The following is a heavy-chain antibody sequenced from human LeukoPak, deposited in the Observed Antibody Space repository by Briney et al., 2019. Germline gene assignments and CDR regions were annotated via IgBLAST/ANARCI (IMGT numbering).Heavy chain of an antibody. J-gene: IGHJ4*02. CDR3: ARVPPPAARPVQGFY. D-gene: IGHD6-6*01. V-gene: IGHV4-34*01. CDR1: GGSFSGYY. CDR2: INHSGST. Sequence: SETLSLTCAVYGGSFSGYYWSWIRQPPGKGLEWIGEINHSGSTNYNPSLKSRVTISVDTSKNQISLKLSSVTAADTAVYYCARVPPPAARPVQGFYWGQGTLVTVSS.